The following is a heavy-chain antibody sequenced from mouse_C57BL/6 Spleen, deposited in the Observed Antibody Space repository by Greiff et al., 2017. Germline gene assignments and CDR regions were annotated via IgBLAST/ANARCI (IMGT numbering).Heavy chain of an antibody. CDR2: IDPSDSYT. V-gene: IGHV1-59*01. Sequence: VQLQQSGAELVRPGTSVTLTCKASGYTFTSYWMHWVKQRPGQGLEWIGVIDPSDSYTNYNQKFKGKATLTGDTSSSTAYMKLSSLTSEDSAVYYCARDCSSYYAMDYWGQGTSVTVSS. J-gene: IGHJ4*01. CDR3: ARDCSSYYAMDY. D-gene: IGHD1-1*01. CDR1: GYTFTSYW.